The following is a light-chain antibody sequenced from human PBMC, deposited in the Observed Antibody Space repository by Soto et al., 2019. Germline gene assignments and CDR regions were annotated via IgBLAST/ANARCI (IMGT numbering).Light chain of an antibody. Sequence: DIQMTQSPYSLSASVGDRVTITCRASQIISSYLNWYHHKPGKAPKLLLYAASSLQSGVPSRFSGSGSGTDFTLTISSLQPEDFATYYCQQTYTTPPGTFGQGTKV. CDR2: AAS. CDR1: QIISSY. V-gene: IGKV1-39*01. J-gene: IGKJ1*01. CDR3: QQTYTTPPGT.